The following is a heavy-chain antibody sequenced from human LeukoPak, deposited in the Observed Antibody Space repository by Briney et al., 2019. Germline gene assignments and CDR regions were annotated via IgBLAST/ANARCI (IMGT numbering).Heavy chain of an antibody. V-gene: IGHV3-23*01. CDR1: GFTFSKYA. CDR3: AKVPYSGFYGSSGYYYYFDY. Sequence: GGSLRLSCAASGFTFSKYAVSWVRQAPGKGLEWVSSISGSGDSTYYADSVKGRFTISRDNSKNTLFLQMNSLRADDTAVYYCAKVPYSGFYGSSGYYYYFDYWGQGTLVTVSS. CDR2: ISGSGDST. J-gene: IGHJ4*02. D-gene: IGHD3-22*01.